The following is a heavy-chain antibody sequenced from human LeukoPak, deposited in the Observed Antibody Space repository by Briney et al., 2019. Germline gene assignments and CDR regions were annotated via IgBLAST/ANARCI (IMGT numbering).Heavy chain of an antibody. CDR1: GFTFSSYW. CDR3: TRDLLYYYYMDV. CDR2: IKQDGSEK. V-gene: IGHV3-7*03. Sequence: PGGSLRLSCAASGFTFSSYWMTWVRQAPGKGLEWVANIKQDGSEKYYVDSVKGRFTISRDNAKNSLYLQMNSLKTEDSAVYFCTRDLLYYYYMDVWGKGTTVTISS. J-gene: IGHJ6*03.